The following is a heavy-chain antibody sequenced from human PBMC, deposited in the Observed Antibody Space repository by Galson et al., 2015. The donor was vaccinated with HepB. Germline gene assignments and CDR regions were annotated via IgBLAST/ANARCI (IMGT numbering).Heavy chain of an antibody. CDR1: GFTVSSNY. Sequence: SLRLSCAASGFTVSSNYMSWVRQAPGKGLEWVSVIYSGGSTYYADSVKGRFTISRDNSKNTLYLQMNSLRAEDTAVYYCARVYPMTTDFGYWGQGTLVTVSS. J-gene: IGHJ4*02. CDR3: ARVYPMTTDFGY. CDR2: IYSGGST. D-gene: IGHD4-11*01. V-gene: IGHV3-66*01.